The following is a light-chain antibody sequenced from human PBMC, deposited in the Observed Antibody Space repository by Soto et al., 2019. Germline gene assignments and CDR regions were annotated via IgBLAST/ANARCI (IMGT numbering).Light chain of an antibody. CDR2: LGS. CDR1: QSLLHINGHNY. V-gene: IGKV2-28*01. J-gene: IGKJ3*01. Sequence: DLVMTQSPLSLPVTPGEPASISCRSSQSLLHINGHNYLDWYLQKPGQSPQLLIYLGSNRASGVPDRFSGSGSGTDFTLKISRVEAEDVGVYYCMQALQTPFTFGPGTKVDIK. CDR3: MQALQTPFT.